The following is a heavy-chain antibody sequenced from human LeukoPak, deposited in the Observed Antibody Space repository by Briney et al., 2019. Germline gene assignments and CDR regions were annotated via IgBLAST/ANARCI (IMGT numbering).Heavy chain of an antibody. J-gene: IGHJ5*02. CDR1: GFTFDDYA. D-gene: IGHD2/OR15-2a*01. V-gene: IGHV3-9*01. Sequence: GGSLRLSCAASGFTFDDYAMHWVRQAPGKGLEWVSGISWNSGSIGYADSVKGRFTISRDDAKNSLYLQMNSLRAEDTALYYCASKSPFTSWGQGTLVTVSS. CDR3: ASKSPFTS. CDR2: ISWNSGSI.